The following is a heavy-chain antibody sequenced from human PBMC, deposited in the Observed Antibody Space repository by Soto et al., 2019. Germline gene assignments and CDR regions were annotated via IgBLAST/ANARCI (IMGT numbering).Heavy chain of an antibody. V-gene: IGHV3-23*01. D-gene: IGHD3-3*01. Sequence: GGSLRLSCTTSGFSFASFAMTWVRQAPGKGLEWVATISGSDGKTYYADSVKGRFSISRGTSRNTLYLQMNSLRADDTAIYYCAKWSYLDYWGQGTRVTVS. CDR3: AKWSYLDY. CDR2: ISGSDGKT. J-gene: IGHJ4*02. CDR1: GFSFASFA.